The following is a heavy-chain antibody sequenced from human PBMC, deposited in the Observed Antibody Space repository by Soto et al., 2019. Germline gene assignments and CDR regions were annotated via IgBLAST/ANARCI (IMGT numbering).Heavy chain of an antibody. J-gene: IGHJ5*02. CDR1: GFSLSTSGVG. V-gene: IGHV2-5*02. D-gene: IGHD6-6*01. CDR2: IYWDDDK. Sequence: QITLKESGPTPVKPTQTLTLTCTFSGFSLSTSGVGVGWIRQPPGKALEWLAVIYWDDDKRYSPSLKSRLTITKDTSKNQVVLTMTNMDPVDTATYYCARKYSTSKTDWFDPLGQGTLVTVSS. CDR3: ARKYSTSKTDWFDP.